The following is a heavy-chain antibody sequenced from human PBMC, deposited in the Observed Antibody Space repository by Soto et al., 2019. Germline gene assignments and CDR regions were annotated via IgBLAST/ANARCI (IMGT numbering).Heavy chain of an antibody. CDR2: ISWNSGSI. D-gene: IGHD2-2*01. V-gene: IGHV3-9*01. CDR3: AKGGYCSSTSCYENNDALDI. CDR1: GFIFSSY. Sequence: GGSLRLSCAASGFIFSSYMNWVRQAPGKGLEWVSSISWNSGSIGYADSVKGRFTISRDNAKNSLYLQMNSLRAEDTALYYCAKGGYCSSTSCYENNDALDIWGQGTMVTVSS. J-gene: IGHJ3*02.